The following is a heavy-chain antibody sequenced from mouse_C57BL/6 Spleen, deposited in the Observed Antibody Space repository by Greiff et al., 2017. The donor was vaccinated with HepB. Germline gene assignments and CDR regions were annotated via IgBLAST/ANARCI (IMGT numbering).Heavy chain of an antibody. J-gene: IGHJ2*01. CDR3: ARYNPGNYFDY. Sequence: EVQLVESGGGLVQPGGSLSLSCAASGFTFTDYYMSWVRQPPGKALEWLGFIRNKANGYTTEYSASVKGRFTISRDNSQSILYLQMNALRAEDSATYYCARYNPGNYFDYWGQGTTLTVSS. CDR1: GFTFTDYY. V-gene: IGHV7-3*01. CDR2: IRNKANGYTT.